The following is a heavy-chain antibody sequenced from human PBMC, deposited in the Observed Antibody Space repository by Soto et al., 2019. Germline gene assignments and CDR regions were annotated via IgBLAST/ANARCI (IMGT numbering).Heavy chain of an antibody. V-gene: IGHV4-31*03. CDR1: GGSISSGGYY. D-gene: IGHD3-3*01. J-gene: IGHJ6*04. CDR2: IYYSGTT. CDR3: AAWCVVWGGLNYIGMDG. Sequence: SETLSLTCTVSGGSISSGGYYWYWIRQHPGKGLEWIGYIYYSGTTYYNPSPKSRVTISVDTSKNQFSLKLSSVTAADTAVYYWAAWCVVWGGLNYIGMDGWGKGTSAT.